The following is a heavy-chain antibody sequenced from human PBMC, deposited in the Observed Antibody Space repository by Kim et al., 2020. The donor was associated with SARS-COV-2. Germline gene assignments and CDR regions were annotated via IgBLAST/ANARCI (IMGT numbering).Heavy chain of an antibody. J-gene: IGHJ4*02. CDR1: GGSISSSSYY. Sequence: SETLSLTCTVSGGSISSSSYYWGWIRQPPGKGLEWIGSIYYSGSTYYNPSLKSRVTISVYTSKNQFSLKLSSVTAADTAVYYCARLQQLSSIYYFDYWGQGTLVTVSS. V-gene: IGHV4-39*01. CDR3: ARLQQLSSIYYFDY. CDR2: IYYSGST. D-gene: IGHD6-13*01.